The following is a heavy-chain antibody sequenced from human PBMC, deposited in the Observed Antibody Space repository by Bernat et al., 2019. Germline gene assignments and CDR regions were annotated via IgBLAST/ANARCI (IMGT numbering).Heavy chain of an antibody. Sequence: QVQLVESGGGVVQPGRSLRLSCAASGFTFSSYAMHWVRQAPGKGLEWVAVISYDGSNKYYADSVKGRFTISRDNSKNTLYLQMNSLRAEDTAVYYCGRERLTDYYDRSGYQYWGQGTLVTVSS. CDR2: ISYDGSNK. CDR3: GRERLTDYYDRSGYQY. D-gene: IGHD3-22*01. J-gene: IGHJ4*02. CDR1: GFTFSSYA. V-gene: IGHV3-30-3*01.